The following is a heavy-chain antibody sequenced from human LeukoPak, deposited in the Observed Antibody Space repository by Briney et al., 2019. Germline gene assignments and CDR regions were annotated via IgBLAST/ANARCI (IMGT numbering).Heavy chain of an antibody. CDR1: GFTFSSYA. CDR3: AKDREITMIVVVTIFDY. J-gene: IGHJ4*02. CDR2: ISGSGGST. Sequence: GGSLRLSCAASGFTFSSYAMSWVRQAPGKGLDWVSAISGSGGSTYYADSVKGRFTISRDNSKNTLYLQMNSLRAEDTAVYYCAKDREITMIVVVTIFDYWGQGTLVTVSS. D-gene: IGHD3-22*01. V-gene: IGHV3-23*01.